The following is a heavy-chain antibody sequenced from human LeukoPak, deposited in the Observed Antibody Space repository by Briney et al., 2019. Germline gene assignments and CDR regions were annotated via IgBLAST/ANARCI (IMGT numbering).Heavy chain of an antibody. CDR2: ISSSSSYI. J-gene: IGHJ2*01. CDR1: GFTFSSYS. D-gene: IGHD2-15*01. CDR3: ARGVLGVVVAATDWYFDL. V-gene: IGHV3-21*01. Sequence: GGSLRLSCAASGFTFSSYSMNWVRQAPGKGLEWVSSISSSSSYIYYADSVKGRFTISRDNAKNSLYLQTNSLRAEDTAVYYCARGVLGVVVAATDWYFDLWGRGTLVTVSS.